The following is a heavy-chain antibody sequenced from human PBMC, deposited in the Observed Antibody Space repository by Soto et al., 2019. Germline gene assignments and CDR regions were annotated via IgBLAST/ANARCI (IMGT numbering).Heavy chain of an antibody. D-gene: IGHD2-2*01. CDR1: GVSISSSFW. Sequence: SWTLALTCAVAGVSISSSFWWSWVRQPPGKGLEWIVEIYHTESTVYNPSLKSRVTISVDKSKNQFSLNLDSVTAADTAVYYCARYAFGTFDCWGRGILVTASS. CDR2: IYHTEST. V-gene: IGHV4-4*02. J-gene: IGHJ4*02. CDR3: ARYAFGTFDC.